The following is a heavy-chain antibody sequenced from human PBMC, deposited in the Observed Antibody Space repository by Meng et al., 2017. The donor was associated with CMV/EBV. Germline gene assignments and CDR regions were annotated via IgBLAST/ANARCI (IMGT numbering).Heavy chain of an antibody. CDR3: AKDNNLHIVVVPAAISHYYYYGMDV. CDR1: GFTFDDYA. J-gene: IGHJ6*02. V-gene: IGHV3-9*01. CDR2: ISWNSVSI. D-gene: IGHD2-2*02. Sequence: GGSLRPSCAASGFTFDDYAMHWVRQGPGRGLEWVACISWNSVSIGYAAAVKGRVTISRDNAKTSLYLQMNSLRAEDTALYYCAKDNNLHIVVVPAAISHYYYYGMDVWGQGTTVTVSS.